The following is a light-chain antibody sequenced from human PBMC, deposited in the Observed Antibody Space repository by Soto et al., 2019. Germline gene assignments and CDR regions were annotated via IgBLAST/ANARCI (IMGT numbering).Light chain of an antibody. CDR3: AAWDDSPTEYL. Sequence: QSALTQAPSVSGSPGQRVTITCSGSSSNIGRNSVNWYQHLPGTAPKLLTHGNNHRPSGVPDRFSGSKSGTSASLAISGLQPEDEADYCCAAWDDSPTEYLFGDGTKAAVL. J-gene: IGLJ1*01. CDR2: GNN. V-gene: IGLV1-44*01. CDR1: SSNIGRNS.